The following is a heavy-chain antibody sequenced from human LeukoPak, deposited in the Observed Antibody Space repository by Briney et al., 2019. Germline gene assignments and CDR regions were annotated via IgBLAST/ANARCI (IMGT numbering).Heavy chain of an antibody. D-gene: IGHD1-26*01. CDR2: MNIDGSEK. V-gene: IGHV3-7*01. CDR1: GFTFSSYW. Sequence: GGSLRLSCAASGFTFSSYWMGWVRQAPGKRREWVANMNIDGSEKYYADSAKGRFTISRDNARNSVYLRMNSLRVEDTAVYYCARDPVEWELLLDYWGQGTLVTVSS. J-gene: IGHJ4*02. CDR3: ARDPVEWELLLDY.